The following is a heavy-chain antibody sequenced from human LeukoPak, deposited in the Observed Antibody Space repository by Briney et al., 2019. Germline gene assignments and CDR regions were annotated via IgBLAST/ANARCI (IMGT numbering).Heavy chain of an antibody. J-gene: IGHJ4*02. D-gene: IGHD3-16*01. CDR1: GTTFRDHG. CDR3: ARGDRNGGYFDD. CDR2: INWDGGRT. Sequence: GGSLRLSCTALGTTFRDHGMSWVRQVPGKGREWVSGINWDGGRTGYGDSVKGRFTISRDNGKNSLYLQMNRLRAEDTALYYCARGDRNGGYFDDWGQGTLVTVSS. V-gene: IGHV3-20*04.